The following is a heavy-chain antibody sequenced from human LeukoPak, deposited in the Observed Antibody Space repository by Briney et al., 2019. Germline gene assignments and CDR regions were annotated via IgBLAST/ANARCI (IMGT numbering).Heavy chain of an antibody. CDR3: ARVLAGQGFWSGYSDWFDP. CDR2: ISSSSSYI. J-gene: IGHJ5*02. V-gene: IGHV3-21*01. Sequence: GGSLRVSCAAPGFTFSSYSMNWVRQAPGKGLEWVSSISSSSSYIYYADSVKGRFTIFRDNAKNSLYLQMNSLRAEDTAVYYCARVLAGQGFWSGYSDWFDPWGQGTLVTVSS. CDR1: GFTFSSYS. D-gene: IGHD3-3*01.